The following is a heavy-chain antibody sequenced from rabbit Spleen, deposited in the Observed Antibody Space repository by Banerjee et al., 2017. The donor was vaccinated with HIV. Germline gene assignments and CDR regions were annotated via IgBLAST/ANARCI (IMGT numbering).Heavy chain of an antibody. CDR2: INTYTGKS. CDR3: ARTTYGYDDYADLYYAAMDL. Sequence: QSLEESGGDLVKPGASLTLTCKASGFSFSDRDVMCWVRQAPGKGLEWIACINTYTGKSVYASWATGRFTISRTSSITVTLQMTSLTAADTATYFCARTTYGYDDYADLYYAAMDLWGQGTLVTVS. D-gene: IGHD6-1*01. J-gene: IGHJ6*01. V-gene: IGHV1S40*01. CDR1: GFSFSDRDV.